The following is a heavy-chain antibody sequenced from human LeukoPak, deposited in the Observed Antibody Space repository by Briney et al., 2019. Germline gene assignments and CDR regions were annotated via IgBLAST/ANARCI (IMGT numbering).Heavy chain of an antibody. Sequence: SETLSLTCAVYGGSFSGYYWSWIRQPPGKGLEWIGEINHSGSTNYNPSLKSRVTISLDTSKNQFSLKLSSVTAADTAVYYCARGVNSGYFDYCGQGTLVTVSS. J-gene: IGHJ4*02. CDR3: ARGVNSGYFDY. CDR2: INHSGST. CDR1: GGSFSGYY. V-gene: IGHV4-34*01. D-gene: IGHD1-26*01.